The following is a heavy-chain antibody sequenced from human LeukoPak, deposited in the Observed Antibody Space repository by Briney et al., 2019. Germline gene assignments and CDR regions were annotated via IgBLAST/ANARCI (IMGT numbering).Heavy chain of an antibody. Sequence: SETLSLTCTVSGGSITSNFWSWIRQPPGQGLQWVAYTHYSDHTNYNPSLKSRVTISVDTSKNQFSLKLSSVSAADTAVYYCARGDYDILTGYYPFDYWGQGTLVTVSS. CDR2: THYSDHT. CDR1: GGSITSNF. CDR3: ARGDYDILTGYYPFDY. V-gene: IGHV4-59*12. D-gene: IGHD3-9*01. J-gene: IGHJ4*02.